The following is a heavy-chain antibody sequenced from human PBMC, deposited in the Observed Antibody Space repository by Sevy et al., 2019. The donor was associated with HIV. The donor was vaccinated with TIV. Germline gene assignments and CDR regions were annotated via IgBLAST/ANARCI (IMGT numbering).Heavy chain of an antibody. J-gene: IGHJ4*02. CDR2: ISTGSTYT. CDR1: GFTFSDYY. Sequence: GGSLRLSCVASGFTFSDYYMSWIRQAPGKGLEWVSYISTGSTYTNYGDSVKGRFTVSRDNSENSLYLQMNSLRAEDTAVYYCARVRYNYGSYYFDYWGQGTLVTVSS. D-gene: IGHD5-18*01. V-gene: IGHV3-11*06. CDR3: ARVRYNYGSYYFDY.